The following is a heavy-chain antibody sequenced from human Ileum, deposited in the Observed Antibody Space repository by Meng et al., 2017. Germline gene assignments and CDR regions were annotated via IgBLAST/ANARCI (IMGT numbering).Heavy chain of an antibody. D-gene: IGHD3-10*01. CDR1: GFLFSSFA. CDR2: ISYEGGNI. CDR3: ARVGGTGTRNFDY. V-gene: IGHV3-30*04. Sequence: GGSLRLSCAASGFLFSSFAMHWVRQAPGKGLEWLAFISYEGGNIYYADSVKGRFTISRDNSKNTLYLQMKSLRTEDTAVYFCARVGGTGTRNFDYWGQGTLVTVSS. J-gene: IGHJ4*02.